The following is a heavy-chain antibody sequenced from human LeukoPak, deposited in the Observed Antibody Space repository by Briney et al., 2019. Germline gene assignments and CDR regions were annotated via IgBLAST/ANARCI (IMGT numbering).Heavy chain of an antibody. J-gene: IGHJ5*02. CDR3: ARSRQASGLLSS. V-gene: IGHV4-30-2*01. Sequence: SETLSLTCTVSGGAITSGGYSWNWIRQPPGKGLEWIGCIYDRGPAYYNPSLKSRFTISVDRPKDQFFLNVTSLTAADTAVYYCARSRQASGLLSSWGQGTRVVVSS. CDR1: GGAITSGGYS. D-gene: IGHD2-15*01. CDR2: IYDRGPA.